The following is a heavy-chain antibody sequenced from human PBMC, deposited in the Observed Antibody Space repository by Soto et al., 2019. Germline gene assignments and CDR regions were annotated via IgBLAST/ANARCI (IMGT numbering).Heavy chain of an antibody. V-gene: IGHV1-18*01. CDR1: GYTFTRYG. CDR2: ISTNNGNT. Sequence: ASVKVSCKASGYTFTRYGISWVRQAPGQGLEWMGWISTNNGNTNYAQKLQGRVTMTRDTSTSTAYMELRRLRSDDTAVYYCARDLRGRDGEYGMDVWGQGTTVTVSS. D-gene: IGHD2-21*01. CDR3: ARDLRGRDGEYGMDV. J-gene: IGHJ6*02.